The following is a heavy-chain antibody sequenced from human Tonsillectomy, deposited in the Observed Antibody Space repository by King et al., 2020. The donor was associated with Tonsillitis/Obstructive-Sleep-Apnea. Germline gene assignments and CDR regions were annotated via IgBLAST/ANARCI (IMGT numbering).Heavy chain of an antibody. CDR3: ARAGDFLGDYYPGETSYYDYYYMDV. CDR2: TYYRSKWYN. Sequence: VQLQQSGPGLVKPSQTLSLTCAISGDSVSSNSAAWNWIRQSPSRGLEWLGRTYYRSKWYNDYAVSVKSRITMNPDTSKNQFSLQLNSVTPEDTAVYYGARAGDFLGDYYPGETSYYDYYYMDVWGKGTTVTVSS. J-gene: IGHJ6*03. V-gene: IGHV6-1*01. D-gene: IGHD3-3*01. CDR1: GDSVSSNSAA.